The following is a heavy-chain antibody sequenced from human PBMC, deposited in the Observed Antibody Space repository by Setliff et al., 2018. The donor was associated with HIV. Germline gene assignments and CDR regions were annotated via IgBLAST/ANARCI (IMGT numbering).Heavy chain of an antibody. J-gene: IGHJ4*02. CDR2: INAGNGNT. Sequence: GASVKVSCKASGYTFTSYAMHWVRQAPGQRLEWMGWINAGNGNTKYSQKFQGRVTITRDTSASTAYMELSSLRSEGTAVYYCAREIRNYDFWSGYWEDHYFDSWGQGTLVTVSS. CDR1: GYTFTSYA. V-gene: IGHV1-3*01. CDR3: AREIRNYDFWSGYWEDHYFDS. D-gene: IGHD3-3*01.